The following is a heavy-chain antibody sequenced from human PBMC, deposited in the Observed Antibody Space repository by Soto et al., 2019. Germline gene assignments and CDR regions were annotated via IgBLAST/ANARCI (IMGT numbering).Heavy chain of an antibody. J-gene: IGHJ4*02. D-gene: IGHD3-22*01. CDR1: GYAVTWFN. V-gene: IGHV1-3*01. CDR2: INAGNGNT. Sequence: QVQLVQSGAEVKKPGASVKVSCKASGYAVTWFNIHWVRHAPGQRLEWMGWINAGNGNTKYSQKFQGRVTFTRDTSENTAYMELSSLIAEDTAVYYCARPKDYDDCLDLWGQGTLVTVSS. CDR3: ARPKDYDDCLDL.